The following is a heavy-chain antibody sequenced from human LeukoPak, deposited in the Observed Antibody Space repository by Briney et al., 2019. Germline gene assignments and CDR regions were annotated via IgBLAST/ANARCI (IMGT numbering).Heavy chain of an antibody. CDR1: GASISSGSNY. V-gene: IGHV4-39*07. J-gene: IGHJ4*02. Sequence: PSETLSLTCSVSGASISSGSNYWGWIRQPPGKTLEWIGSIYSSGSTYYNPSLKSQVIIIIDTPKNHFSLKLSSVTAADTAVYYCARLVPASRSQWLGPTAGSIDYWGQGTLVTVSS. CDR3: ARLVPASRSQWLGPTAGSIDY. CDR2: IYSSGST. D-gene: IGHD6-19*01.